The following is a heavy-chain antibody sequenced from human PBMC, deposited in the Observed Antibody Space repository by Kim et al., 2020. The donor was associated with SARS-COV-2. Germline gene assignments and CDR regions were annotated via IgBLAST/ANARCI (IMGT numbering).Heavy chain of an antibody. CDR2: T. J-gene: IGHJ4*02. Sequence: TNPSPSLESRVTISVDTSKEPFSLQLSTVTAADTAVYYCARLGWWSYFDYWGQGTLVTVSS. CDR3: ARLGWWSYFDY. V-gene: IGHV4-39*01. D-gene: IGHD2-8*02.